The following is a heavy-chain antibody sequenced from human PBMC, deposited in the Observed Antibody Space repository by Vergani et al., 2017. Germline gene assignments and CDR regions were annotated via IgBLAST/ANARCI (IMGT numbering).Heavy chain of an antibody. CDR1: GDSISSNNC. CDR3: ATIGYRRWGYYFDY. CDR2: ICHTEDT. V-gene: IGHV4-4*03. D-gene: IGHD2-2*02. Sequence: QVQLQESGPGLVKPPGTLSLTCAVSGDSISSNNCWTLVRQAPGKGLEWIGEICHTEDTKYSPSLKRGVTVSVDESWNLFSLRLNSVTTADTAVYYCATIGYRRWGYYFDYWGQGILVTVSS. J-gene: IGHJ4*02.